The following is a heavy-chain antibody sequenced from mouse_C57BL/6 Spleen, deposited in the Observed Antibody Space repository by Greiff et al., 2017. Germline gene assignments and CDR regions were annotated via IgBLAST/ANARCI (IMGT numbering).Heavy chain of an antibody. J-gene: IGHJ2*01. D-gene: IGHD2-4*01. CDR3: ASNDYEVIYGC. CDR2: IYHGDGDT. V-gene: IGHV1-80*01. Sequence: VQLQQSGAELVKPGASVKISCTASGYAFSSYWMNWVKQRPGKGLEWIGQIYHGDGDTNYNGKFKGKAPLTADKSSSTADMQRSRRTSEDSAVYFCASNDYEVIYGCWGQGTTLTVAT. CDR1: GYAFSSYW.